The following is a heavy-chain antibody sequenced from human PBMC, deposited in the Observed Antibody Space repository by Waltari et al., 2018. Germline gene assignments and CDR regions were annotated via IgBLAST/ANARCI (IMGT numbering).Heavy chain of an antibody. CDR1: GFTFDDYA. D-gene: IGHD5-12*01. CDR3: AKDMGRDGYNYPDY. Sequence: EVQLVESGGVVVQPGGSLRLSCAASGFTFDDYAMHWVRQAPGKGLEWVSLISWDGCSTYYADSVKVRFTISRDNSKNSLYLQMSSLRAEDTALYYCAKDMGRDGYNYPDYWGQGTLVTVSS. V-gene: IGHV3-43D*03. J-gene: IGHJ4*02. CDR2: ISWDGCST.